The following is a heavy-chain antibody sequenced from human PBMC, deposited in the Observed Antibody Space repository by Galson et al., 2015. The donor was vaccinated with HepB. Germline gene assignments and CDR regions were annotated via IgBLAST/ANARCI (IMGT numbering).Heavy chain of an antibody. D-gene: IGHD6-19*01. CDR3: ARGGGSGWYPDYGMDV. V-gene: IGHV3-30-3*01. J-gene: IGHJ6*02. CDR1: GFTFSSYA. CDR2: ISYDGSNK. Sequence: SLRLSCAASGFTFSSYAMHWVRQAPGKGLEWVAVISYDGSNKYYADSVKGRFTISRDNSKNTLYLQMNSLRAEDTAVYYCARGGGSGWYPDYGMDVWGQGTTVTVSS.